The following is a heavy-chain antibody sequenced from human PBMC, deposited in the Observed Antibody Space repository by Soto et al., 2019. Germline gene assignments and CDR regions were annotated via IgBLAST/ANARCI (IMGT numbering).Heavy chain of an antibody. D-gene: IGHD6-19*01. CDR1: GGTFSSYA. CDR3: AGPVAGTSYYYYYGMDV. V-gene: IGHV1-69*13. CDR2: IIPIFGTA. J-gene: IGHJ6*02. Sequence: SVKVSCKASGGTFSSYAISWVRQAPGQGLEWMGGIIPIFGTANYAQKFQGRVTITADESTSTAHMELSSLRSEDTAVYYCAGPVAGTSYYYYYGMDVWGQGTTVTVSS.